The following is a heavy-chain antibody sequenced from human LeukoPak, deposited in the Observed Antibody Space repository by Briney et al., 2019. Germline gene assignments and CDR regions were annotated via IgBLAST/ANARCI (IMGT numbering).Heavy chain of an antibody. CDR2: FDPEDGET. CDR1: GYTLTELS. D-gene: IGHD2/OR15-2a*01. Sequence: ASVKVSCKVSGYTLTELSMHWVRQAPGKGLEWMGGFDPEDGETIYAQKFQGRVTMTEDTSTDTAYMELSSLGSEDTAVYYCARGRSGLLRPSTTYATWGQGTLVTVSS. J-gene: IGHJ5*02. CDR3: ARGRSGLLRPSTTYAT. V-gene: IGHV1-24*01.